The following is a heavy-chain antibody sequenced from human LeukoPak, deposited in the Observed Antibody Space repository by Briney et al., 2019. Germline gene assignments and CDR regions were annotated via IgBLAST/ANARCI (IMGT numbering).Heavy chain of an antibody. V-gene: IGHV2-5*02. CDR2: IYWDDDK. CDR1: GFLLSTSGVG. Sequence: SGPTLVNPTQTLTLTCTFSGFLLSTSGVGVGWIRQPPGKALEWLALIYWDDDKRYSPSLKSRLTITKDTSKNQVVLTMTNMDPVDTATYYCAHRYYYDSLHWGQGTLVTVSS. CDR3: AHRYYYDSLH. J-gene: IGHJ1*01. D-gene: IGHD3-22*01.